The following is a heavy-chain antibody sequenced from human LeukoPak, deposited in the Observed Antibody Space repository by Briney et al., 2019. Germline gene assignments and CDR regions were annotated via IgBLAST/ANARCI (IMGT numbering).Heavy chain of an antibody. CDR3: ASLTTVTQGYFDS. CDR2: IYYSGST. V-gene: IGHV4-59*08. J-gene: IGHJ4*02. CDR1: GGSMSSYY. D-gene: IGHD4-17*01. Sequence: PSETLSLTCTVSGGSMSSYYWSWIRQPPGKGLEWIGYIYYSGSTNYNPSLKSRLTISVDASKNQFSLKPSSVTATDTAVYYCASLTTVTQGYFDSWGQGTLVTVSS.